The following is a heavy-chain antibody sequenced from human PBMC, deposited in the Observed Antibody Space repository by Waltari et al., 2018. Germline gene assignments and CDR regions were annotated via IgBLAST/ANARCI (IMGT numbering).Heavy chain of an antibody. Sequence: QVQLQESGPGLVKPTHTLSLTRTVSGEPISDDVSRWTYWTWIRQSAGKGLEWIGHIYSSGAVDYNPSLRSRVTISLDTPKSHFTLKLTSVTAADTAVYYCANRGVGNYFKYFRLWSPGTLVTVSS. CDR1: GEPISDDVSRWTY. V-gene: IGHV4-61*02. CDR2: IYSSGAV. D-gene: IGHD1-7*01. CDR3: ANRGVGNYFKYFRL. J-gene: IGHJ1*01.